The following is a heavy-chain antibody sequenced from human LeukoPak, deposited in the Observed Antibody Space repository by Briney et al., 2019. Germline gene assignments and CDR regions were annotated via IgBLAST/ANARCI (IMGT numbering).Heavy chain of an antibody. Sequence: SETLSLTCTVSGGSISSTNYYWDWIRQPAGKGLEWIGSFYYSGRTYYNPSLKSRVTISVDTTKNQFSLKLNSVTAADTAVYYCASSTVDTVMVTANFDYWGQGTLVTVSS. J-gene: IGHJ4*02. CDR1: GGSISSTNYY. CDR2: FYYSGRT. D-gene: IGHD5-18*01. V-gene: IGHV4-39*01. CDR3: ASSTVDTVMVTANFDY.